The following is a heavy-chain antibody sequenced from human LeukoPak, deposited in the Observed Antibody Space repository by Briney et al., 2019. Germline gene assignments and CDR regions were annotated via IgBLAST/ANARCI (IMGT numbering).Heavy chain of an antibody. CDR2: INHSGST. D-gene: IGHD2-2*01. Sequence: SETLSLTCTVSGGSISSGGYYWSWIRQPPGKGLEWIGEINHSGSTNYNPSLKSRVTISVDTSKNQFSLKLSSVTAADTAVYYCARGRYDLRGYFDYWGQGTLVTVSS. J-gene: IGHJ4*02. V-gene: IGHV4-39*07. CDR1: GGSISSGGYY. CDR3: ARGRYDLRGYFDY.